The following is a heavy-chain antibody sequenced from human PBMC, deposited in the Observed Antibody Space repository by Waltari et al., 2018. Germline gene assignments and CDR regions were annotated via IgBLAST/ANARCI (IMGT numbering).Heavy chain of an antibody. CDR1: GYTLTELS. D-gene: IGHD4-17*01. J-gene: IGHJ5*02. Sequence: QVQLVQSGAEVKKPGASVKVSCKVSGYTLTELSMHWVRQAPGKGLEWLGGVEPEDGYTIYAQKCQGRVTMTEDTSTDTAYMELSSLRSEDTAVYYCATAVYGGNSKPYNWFDPWGQGTLVTVSS. CDR3: ATAVYGGNSKPYNWFDP. CDR2: VEPEDGYT. V-gene: IGHV1-24*01.